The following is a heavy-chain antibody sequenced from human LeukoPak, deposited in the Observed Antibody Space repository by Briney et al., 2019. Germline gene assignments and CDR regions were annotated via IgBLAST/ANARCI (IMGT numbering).Heavy chain of an antibody. Sequence: ASVKVSCKASGYTFTGYYMHWVRLAPGQGLEWMGWINPNSGGTNYAQKFQGRVTMTRDTSISTAYMELSRLRSDDTAVYYCARRLTYDSSGYYHYYFDYWGQGTLVTVSS. CDR3: ARRLTYDSSGYYHYYFDY. J-gene: IGHJ4*02. D-gene: IGHD3-22*01. V-gene: IGHV1-2*02. CDR1: GYTFTGYY. CDR2: INPNSGGT.